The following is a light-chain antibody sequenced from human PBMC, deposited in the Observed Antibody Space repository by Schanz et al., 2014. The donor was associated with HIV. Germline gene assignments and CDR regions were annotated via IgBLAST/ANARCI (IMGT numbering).Light chain of an antibody. J-gene: IGLJ3*02. V-gene: IGLV2-8*01. CDR2: EVT. Sequence: QSALTQPPSASGSPGQAVTISCTGTSSDVGGQKYVSWYQQEPGKAPKVIIYEVTKRPSGVPDRFSGSKSGNTASLTISALQAEDEADYYCTSYTTTNTWLFGGGTKLTVL. CDR1: SSDVGGQKY. CDR3: TSYTTTNTWL.